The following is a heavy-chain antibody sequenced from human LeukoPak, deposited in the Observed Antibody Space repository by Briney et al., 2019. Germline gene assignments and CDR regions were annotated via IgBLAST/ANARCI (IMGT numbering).Heavy chain of an antibody. J-gene: IGHJ4*02. CDR3: TTDLGLTMIRGVIVY. CDR1: GFTFTNAW. CDR2: IKSKGDGETT. V-gene: IGHV3-15*01. D-gene: IGHD3-10*01. Sequence: GGSLRLPCTASGFTFTNAWMNWVRQAPGKGLEWVGRIKSKGDGETTDYAAPVKGRFTMSRDDSKATLYLQMNSLKAEDTAVYYCTTDLGLTMIRGVIVYWGQGALVTVSS.